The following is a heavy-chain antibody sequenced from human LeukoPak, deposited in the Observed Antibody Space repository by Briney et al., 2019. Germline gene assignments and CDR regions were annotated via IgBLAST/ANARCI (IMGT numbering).Heavy chain of an antibody. CDR3: ARDLDLPYGSGSYAH. Sequence: GGSLRLSCAASGFTVSSNYMSWVRQAPGKGLEWVSVIYSGGSTYYADSVKGRFTISRDNSKNTLYLQMNSLRAEDTAVYYCARDLDLPYGSGSYAHWGQGTLVTVSS. D-gene: IGHD3-10*01. CDR1: GFTVSSNY. V-gene: IGHV3-53*01. J-gene: IGHJ4*02. CDR2: IYSGGST.